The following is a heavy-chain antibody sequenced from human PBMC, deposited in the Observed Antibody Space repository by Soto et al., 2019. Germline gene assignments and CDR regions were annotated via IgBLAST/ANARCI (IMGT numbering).Heavy chain of an antibody. Sequence: GSLRLSCVGSGFTFSDSVMAWVRQAPGKGLEWLSVMSGDGRTRYALSVTGRFTISRDNSKNTLYLQVRSLRAEDAAAYYCVKWHTSNFDSLPFTGFDFWGQGTQVTVSS. D-gene: IGHD3-22*01. CDR1: GFTFSDSV. J-gene: IGHJ4*02. CDR3: VKWHTSNFDSLPFTGFDF. CDR2: MSGDGRT. V-gene: IGHV3-23*01.